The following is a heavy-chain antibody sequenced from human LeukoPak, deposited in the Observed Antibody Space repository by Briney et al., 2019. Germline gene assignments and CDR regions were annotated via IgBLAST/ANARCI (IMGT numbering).Heavy chain of an antibody. CDR2: ISGSGGST. V-gene: IGHV3-23*01. J-gene: IGHJ4*02. Sequence: QTGGSLRLSCAASGFTFSSYAMSWVRQAPGKGLEWVSAISGSGGSTYYADSVKGRFTISRDNSKNTLYLQMNSLRAEDTAVYYCAKVGGIAAAPRLRSDAQLDYWGQGTMVTVSS. CDR3: AKVGGIAAAPRLRSDAQLDY. CDR1: GFTFSSYA. D-gene: IGHD6-13*01.